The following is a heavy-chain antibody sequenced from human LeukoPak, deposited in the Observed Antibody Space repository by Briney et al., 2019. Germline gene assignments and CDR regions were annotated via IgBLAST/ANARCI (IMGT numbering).Heavy chain of an antibody. CDR2: IHQSGST. CDR3: ARGISLSVVVATTIRFDY. D-gene: IGHD2-15*01. Sequence: SETLSLTCAVYGGSFSGYYWSWIRQSPGKGLEWIGQIHQSGSTNYNPSLESRVTISVDTSKNQFSLRLSSLTAADTAVYYCARGISLSVVVATTIRFDYWGQGTLVTVSS. J-gene: IGHJ4*02. V-gene: IGHV4-34*01. CDR1: GGSFSGYY.